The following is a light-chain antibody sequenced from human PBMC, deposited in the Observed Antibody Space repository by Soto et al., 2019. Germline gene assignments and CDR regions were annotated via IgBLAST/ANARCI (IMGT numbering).Light chain of an antibody. CDR3: NSFTTSSTYV. CDR1: SSDIGSYNR. J-gene: IGLJ1*01. Sequence: QSVLTQPASVSGSPGQSITIPCTGTSSDIGSYNRVSWYQQPPGTAPKLIIYEVNNRPSGVPDRFSGSKSGNTASLTISGLQAEDEADYYCNSFTTSSTYVFXTGTKVTVL. V-gene: IGLV2-18*02. CDR2: EVN.